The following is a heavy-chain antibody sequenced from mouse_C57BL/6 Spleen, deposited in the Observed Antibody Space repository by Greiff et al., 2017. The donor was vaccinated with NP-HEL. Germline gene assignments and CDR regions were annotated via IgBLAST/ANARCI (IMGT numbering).Heavy chain of an antibody. CDR1: GYTFTTYP. CDR3: ARSSHYDYDNAMDY. J-gene: IGHJ4*01. CDR2: FHPYNDDT. Sequence: QVHVKQSGAELVKPGASVKMSCTASGYTFTTYPIEWMKQNHGKSLEWIGNFHPYNDDTKYNEKFKGKATLTVEKSSSTVYLELSRLTSDDSAVYYCARSSHYDYDNAMDYWGQGTSVTVSS. D-gene: IGHD2-4*01. V-gene: IGHV1-47*01.